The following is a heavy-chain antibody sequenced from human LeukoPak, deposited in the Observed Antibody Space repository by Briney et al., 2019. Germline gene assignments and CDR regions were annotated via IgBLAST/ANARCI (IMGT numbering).Heavy chain of an antibody. J-gene: IGHJ6*02. D-gene: IGHD3-10*01. CDR2: ISGSGGSK. CDR3: AKLTSASGAYGVDV. V-gene: IGHV3-23*01. Sequence: GGSLRLSCAASGFTFSSYAMNWVRQAPGKGLEWVSTISGSGGSKHYADSVEGRFTISRDNSRNTVYLQMNSLRAEDTAIYYCAKLTSASGAYGVDVWGQGTTVTVSS. CDR1: GFTFSSYA.